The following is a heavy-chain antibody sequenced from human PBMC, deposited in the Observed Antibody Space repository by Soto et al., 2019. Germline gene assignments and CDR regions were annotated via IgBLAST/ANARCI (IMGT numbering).Heavy chain of an antibody. Sequence: QVQLVESGGGVVQPGRSLRLSCAASGFTFSSYGMHWVRQAPGKGLEWVAVISYDGSNNYYADSVKGRFTISSDNSKNALYLEMDSLRAEDTAVYYCAKDIYKGASGTLLDYWGQGTLVSVSS. CDR1: GFTFSSYG. CDR2: ISYDGSNN. V-gene: IGHV3-30*18. D-gene: IGHD6-13*01. J-gene: IGHJ4*02. CDR3: AKDIYKGASGTLLDY.